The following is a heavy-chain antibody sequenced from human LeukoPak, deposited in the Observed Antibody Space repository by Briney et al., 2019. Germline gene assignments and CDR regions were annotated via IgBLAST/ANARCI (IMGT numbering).Heavy chain of an antibody. D-gene: IGHD6-13*01. Sequence: ASVKVSCKASGGTFSSYAISWVRQAPGQGLEWMGGIIPIFGTANYAQKFQGRVTITTDESTSTAYMELSSLRSEGTAVYYCARAQVPYSSSWYASVYWGQGTLVTVSS. J-gene: IGHJ4*02. CDR2: IIPIFGTA. CDR3: ARAQVPYSSSWYASVY. V-gene: IGHV1-69*05. CDR1: GGTFSSYA.